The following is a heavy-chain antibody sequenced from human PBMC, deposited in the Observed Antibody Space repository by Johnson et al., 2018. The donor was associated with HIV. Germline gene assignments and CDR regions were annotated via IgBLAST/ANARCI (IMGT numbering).Heavy chain of an antibody. CDR2: MWYDGSKK. Sequence: QVQLVESGGGVVQPGRSLRLSCAASGFTFSSYGMHWVRQAPGKGLEWVAGMWYDGSKKDYADSVKGRFTISRDNSKNTLHLQMNSLRAEDTAVYYCAKGRETNAFDIWGQGTMVTVSS. J-gene: IGHJ3*02. CDR3: AKGRETNAFDI. CDR1: GFTFSSYG. V-gene: IGHV3-33*06. D-gene: IGHD1-7*01.